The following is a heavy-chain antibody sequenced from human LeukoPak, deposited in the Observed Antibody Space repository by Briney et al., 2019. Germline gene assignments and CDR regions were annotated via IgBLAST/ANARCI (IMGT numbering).Heavy chain of an antibody. CDR1: GYTFTSYG. CDR3: ARAPTEMATMVGDY. V-gene: IGHV1-69*05. Sequence: SVKVSCKASGYTFTSYGISWVRQAPGQGLEWMGGIIPIFGTANYAQKFQGRVTITTDESTSTAYMELSSLRSEDTAVYYCARAPTEMATMVGDYWGQGTLVTVSS. J-gene: IGHJ4*02. D-gene: IGHD5-24*01. CDR2: IIPIFGTA.